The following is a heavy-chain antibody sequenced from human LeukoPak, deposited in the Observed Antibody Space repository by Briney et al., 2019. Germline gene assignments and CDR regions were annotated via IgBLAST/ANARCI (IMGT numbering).Heavy chain of an antibody. CDR2: IYYSGST. V-gene: IGHV4-39*01. D-gene: IGHD6-13*01. CDR1: GGSISSGSYY. CDR3: ARAPRQQLFPVY. J-gene: IGHJ4*02. Sequence: KPSETLSLTCTVSGGSISSGSYYWGWIRQPPGKGLEWIGSIYYSGSTYYNPSLKSRVTISVDTSKNQFSLKLSSVTAADTAVYYCARAPRQQLFPVYWGQGTLVTVSS.